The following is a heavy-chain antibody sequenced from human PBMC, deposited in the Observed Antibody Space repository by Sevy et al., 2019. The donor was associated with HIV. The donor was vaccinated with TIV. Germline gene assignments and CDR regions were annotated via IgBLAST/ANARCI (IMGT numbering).Heavy chain of an antibody. J-gene: IGHJ6*02. CDR1: GFTFSSYA. CDR3: VKGPYSSGWYGGGYHYYYGMDV. Sequence: GGSLRLSCSASGFTFSSYAMHWVRQAPGKGLEYVSAISSNGGSTYYGESVKGRFTISGENSKNTRYLQMGSLRAEDTAVYYCVKGPYSSGWYGGGYHYYYGMDVWGQGTTVTVSS. D-gene: IGHD6-19*01. V-gene: IGHV3-64D*06. CDR2: ISSNGGST.